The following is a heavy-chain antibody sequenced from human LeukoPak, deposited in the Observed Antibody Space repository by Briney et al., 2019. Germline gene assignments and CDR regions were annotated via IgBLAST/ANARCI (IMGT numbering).Heavy chain of an antibody. J-gene: IGHJ6*02. CDR1: GFTFSDYY. D-gene: IGHD3-3*01. V-gene: IGHV3-11*01. CDR2: ISSSGSTI. Sequence: GGSLRLSCAASGFTFSDYYMIWIRQAPGKGLEWVSYISSSGSTIYYADSVKGRFTISRDNAKNSLYLQMNSLRAEDTAVYYCARALYYDFWSGPYGMDVWGQGTTVTVSS. CDR3: ARALYYDFWSGPYGMDV.